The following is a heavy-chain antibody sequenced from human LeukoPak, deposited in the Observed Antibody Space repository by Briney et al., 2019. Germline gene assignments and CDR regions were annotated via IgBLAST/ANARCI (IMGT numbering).Heavy chain of an antibody. V-gene: IGHV4-59*01. CDR2: IYYSGST. J-gene: IGHJ3*01. CDR3: ARGTGAYYYL. CDR1: GGSISDYY. Sequence: SETLSLTCTVSGGSISDYYWSWIRQPPGKGLEWIGYIYYSGSTKYNPYLKSRVAISIDTSKNQFSLKLSSVTAADTALYYCARGTGAYYYLWGQGTMVTVSS. D-gene: IGHD3-22*01.